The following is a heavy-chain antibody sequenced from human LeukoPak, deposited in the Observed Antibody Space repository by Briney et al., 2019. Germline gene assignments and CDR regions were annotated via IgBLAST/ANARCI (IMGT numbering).Heavy chain of an antibody. V-gene: IGHV4-39*02. D-gene: IGHD3-10*01. J-gene: IGHJ4*02. CDR1: GVSISSSSYH. CDR2: IYYSGIT. Sequence: SSETLSLTCTVSGVSISSSSYHWGWIRQPPGKGLEWIGTIYYSGITYYNPSLESRVTMSVDTSKNHFSLKVTSVTAADTAVYYCARRGSGTHYSVNPFDYWGQGTLVTVSS. CDR3: ARRGSGTHYSVNPFDY.